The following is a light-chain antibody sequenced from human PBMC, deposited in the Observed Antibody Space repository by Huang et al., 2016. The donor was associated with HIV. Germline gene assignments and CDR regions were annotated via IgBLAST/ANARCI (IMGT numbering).Light chain of an antibody. Sequence: DIQMTQSPSTLSASVGDRVTITCRASQSISNWLAWYQQKPGKAPNLLIYKTSSLESGVPSRFSGMGSGTVFALTISSLQPDDFATYYCQQYNSYPWTFGQGTRVDIK. CDR3: QQYNSYPWT. CDR1: QSISNW. J-gene: IGKJ1*01. CDR2: KTS. V-gene: IGKV1-5*03.